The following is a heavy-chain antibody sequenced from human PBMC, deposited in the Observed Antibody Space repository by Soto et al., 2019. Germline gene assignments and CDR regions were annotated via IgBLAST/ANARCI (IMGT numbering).Heavy chain of an antibody. CDR3: ARDYYGSGSYYKVPDYNWFDP. CDR1: GGSISSYS. D-gene: IGHD3-10*01. J-gene: IGHJ5*02. V-gene: IGHV4-59*01. Sequence: PSETLSLTCTFSGGSISSYSWSWMRQPPGKGLEWIGYIYHTESPNYNPSLKSRVTISVDTSKNQFSLKLSSVTAADTAVYYCARDYYGSGSYYKVPDYNWFDPWGQGTLVTVSS. CDR2: IYHTESP.